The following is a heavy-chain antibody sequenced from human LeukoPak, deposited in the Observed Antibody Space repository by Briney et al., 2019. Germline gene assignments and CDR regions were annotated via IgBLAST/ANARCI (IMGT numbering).Heavy chain of an antibody. J-gene: IGHJ4*02. CDR2: ISSSSSYI. V-gene: IGHV3-21*01. Sequence: PGGSLRLSCAASGFTFSSYGMHWVRQAPGKGLEWVSSISSSSSYIYYADSVKGRFTISRDNAKNSLYLQMNSLRAEDTAVYYCARDASRRDGNFDYWGQGTLVTVSS. D-gene: IGHD5-24*01. CDR3: ARDASRRDGNFDY. CDR1: GFTFSSYG.